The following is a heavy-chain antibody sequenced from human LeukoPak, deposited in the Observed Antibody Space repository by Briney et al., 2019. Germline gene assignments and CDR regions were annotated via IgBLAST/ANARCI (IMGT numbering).Heavy chain of an antibody. J-gene: IGHJ4*02. V-gene: IGHV5-51*01. CDR2: IYPGDSDT. Sequence: GGSLEISCKGSGYSFTSYWIGWGRQLPGKGLEWMGIIYPGDSDTRYSPSFQGQVTTSADKSISTAYLQWSSLKASDTAMYYCARLPSSSWYVDYWGQGTLVTVSS. CDR3: ARLPSSSWYVDY. D-gene: IGHD6-13*01. CDR1: GYSFTSYW.